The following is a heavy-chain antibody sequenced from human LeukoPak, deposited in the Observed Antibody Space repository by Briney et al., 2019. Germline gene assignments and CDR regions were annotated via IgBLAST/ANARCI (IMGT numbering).Heavy chain of an antibody. CDR3: ARDGGGLNDIHADY. CDR1: GYTFTAYY. V-gene: IGHV1-2*02. J-gene: IGHJ4*02. D-gene: IGHD3-9*01. CDR2: INPNSGGT. Sequence: ASVKVSCKASGYTFTAYYMHWVRQAPGQGLEWMGWINPNSGGTNYAQKFQGRVTMTRDTSISIAYMELSRLRSDDTAVYYCARDGGGLNDIHADYWGQGTLVTVSS.